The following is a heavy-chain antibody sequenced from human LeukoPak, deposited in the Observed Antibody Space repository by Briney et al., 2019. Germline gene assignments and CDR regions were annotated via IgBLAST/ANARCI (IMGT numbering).Heavy chain of an antibody. CDR1: GFTFSSYW. J-gene: IGHJ4*02. Sequence: GGSLRLSCAASGFTFSSYWMSWVRQAPGKGLEWVANIKKDGSEKYYVDSVKGRFTISRDNAKNSLYLQMNSLRAEDTAVYYCARVGGYAYFDYWGQGTLVTVSS. V-gene: IGHV3-7*01. D-gene: IGHD5-12*01. CDR3: ARVGGYAYFDY. CDR2: IKKDGSEK.